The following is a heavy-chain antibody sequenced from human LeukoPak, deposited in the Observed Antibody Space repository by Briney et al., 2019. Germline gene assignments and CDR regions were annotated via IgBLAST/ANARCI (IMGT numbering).Heavy chain of an antibody. CDR3: ARDSDPSYYYDSRGYSSVDY. D-gene: IGHD3-22*01. V-gene: IGHV1-18*01. CDR1: GYTFTSYG. CDR2: ISAYNGNT. J-gene: IGHJ4*02. Sequence: ASVKVSCKASGYTFTSYGISWVRQAPGQGLEWMGWISAYNGNTNYAQKLQGRVTMTTDTSTSTAYMELRSLRSDDTAVYYCARDSDPSYYYDSRGYSSVDYWGQGTLVTVSS.